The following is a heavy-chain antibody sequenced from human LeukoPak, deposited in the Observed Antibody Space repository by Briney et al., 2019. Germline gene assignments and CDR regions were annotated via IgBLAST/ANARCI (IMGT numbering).Heavy chain of an antibody. J-gene: IGHJ4*02. CDR2: MSGSGGRT. V-gene: IGHV3-23*01. Sequence: GGSLRLSCAASGFTFSSYAMSWVRQAPGKGLEWVSAMSGSGGRTYYADSVKGRFTISRDNSKNTLYLQMNSLRAEDTAVYYCARLDRLTTTLDYWGQGTLVTVSS. D-gene: IGHD4-17*01. CDR3: ARLDRLTTTLDY. CDR1: GFTFSSYA.